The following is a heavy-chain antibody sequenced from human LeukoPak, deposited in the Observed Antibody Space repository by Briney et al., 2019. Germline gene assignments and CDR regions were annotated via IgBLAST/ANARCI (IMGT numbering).Heavy chain of an antibody. CDR1: GLTFSSYA. CDR3: AKDGDYDYVWGSYRYRWFDP. CDR2: ISGSGGST. J-gene: IGHJ5*02. D-gene: IGHD3-16*02. V-gene: IGHV3-23*01. Sequence: GGSLRLSCAASGLTFSSYAMSWVRQAPGKGLEWVSAISGSGGSTYYADSVKGRFTISRDNSKNTLYLQMNSLRAEDTAVYYCAKDGDYDYVWGSYRYRWFDPWGQGTLVTVSS.